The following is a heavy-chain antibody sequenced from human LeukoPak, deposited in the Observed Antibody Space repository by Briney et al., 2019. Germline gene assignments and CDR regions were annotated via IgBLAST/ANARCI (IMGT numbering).Heavy chain of an antibody. V-gene: IGHV3-23*01. CDR1: GFTFSSYG. Sequence: GGSLRLSCAASGFTFSSYGMSWVRQAPGKGLEWVSAISGSGGRTYYADSMKGRFTISRDNSKNTLFLQMNSLRAEDTAVYYCAKNSKDYGVLTTQYYFDYWGQGTLVTVSS. CDR3: AKNSKDYGVLTTQYYFDY. J-gene: IGHJ4*02. D-gene: IGHD4-17*01. CDR2: ISGSGGRT.